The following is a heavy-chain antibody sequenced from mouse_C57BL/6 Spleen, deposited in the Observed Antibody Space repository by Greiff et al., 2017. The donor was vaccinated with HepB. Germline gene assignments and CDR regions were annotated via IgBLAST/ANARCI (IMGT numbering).Heavy chain of an antibody. D-gene: IGHD2-1*01. V-gene: IGHV5-4*01. CDR1: GFTFSSYA. CDR3: ARDGKGGFDY. CDR2: ISDGGSYT. J-gene: IGHJ2*01. Sequence: EVHLVESGGGLVKPGGSLKLSCAASGFTFSSYAMSWVRQTPEKRLEWVATISDGGSYTYYPDNVKGRFTISRDNAKNNLYLQMSHLKSEDTAMYYCARDGKGGFDYWGQGTTLTVSS.